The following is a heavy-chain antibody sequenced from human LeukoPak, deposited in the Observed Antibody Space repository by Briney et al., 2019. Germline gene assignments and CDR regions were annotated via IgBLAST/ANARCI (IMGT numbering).Heavy chain of an antibody. CDR1: GFTFSSYD. D-gene: IGHD3-10*01. CDR2: ISGSGGSA. V-gene: IGHV3-23*01. CDR3: AKESANLWFGVYYFGY. J-gene: IGHJ4*02. Sequence: GGSLSLSCAASGFTFSSYDMSWVRQAPGKGLEWVSAISGSGGSAYYADSVKGRFTISRDNSKNTLYLQMNSLRAEDTAVYYCAKESANLWFGVYYFGYAGQGPLVTVSS.